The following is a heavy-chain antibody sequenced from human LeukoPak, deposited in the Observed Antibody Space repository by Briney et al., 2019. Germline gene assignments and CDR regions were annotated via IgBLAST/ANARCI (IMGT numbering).Heavy chain of an antibody. CDR3: ARFDSSSWTYHDAFDI. CDR1: GFTVSSNY. V-gene: IGHV3-66*01. CDR2: IYSGGST. Sequence: GGSLRLSCAASGFTVSSNYMGWVRQAPGKGLEWVSVIYSGGSTYYADSVKGRFTISRDNSKNTLYLQMNSLRAEDTAVYYCARFDSSSWTYHDAFDIWGQGTMVTVSS. J-gene: IGHJ3*02. D-gene: IGHD6-13*01.